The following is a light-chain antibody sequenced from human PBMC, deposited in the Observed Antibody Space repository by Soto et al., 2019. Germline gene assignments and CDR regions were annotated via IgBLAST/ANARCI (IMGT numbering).Light chain of an antibody. CDR1: QSINSY. CDR3: QQSYNAPRT. Sequence: DIQMTQSPSSLSASVGDRVTITCRGSQSINSYLNWYQQKPGKAPKLLISGASSLQSGVPSRFSGSGSGTDFSLTISSLQPEDFATYYCQQSYNAPRTFGQGTKLEIE. J-gene: IGKJ2*01. CDR2: GAS. V-gene: IGKV1-39*01.